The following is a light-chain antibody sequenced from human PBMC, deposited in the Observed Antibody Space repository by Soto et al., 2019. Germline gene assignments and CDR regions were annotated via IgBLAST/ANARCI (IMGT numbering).Light chain of an antibody. CDR3: QHYNNNWRT. V-gene: IGKV3-15*01. Sequence: EIVMTQSPATLSVSPGERATLFCRASQSVSSNLAWYQQKPGQAPRLLIYAASNRATGIPARFSGSGSGTEFTLTISSLQSEDFAVYYCQHYNNNWRTFGQGTKVDIK. J-gene: IGKJ1*01. CDR1: QSVSSN. CDR2: AAS.